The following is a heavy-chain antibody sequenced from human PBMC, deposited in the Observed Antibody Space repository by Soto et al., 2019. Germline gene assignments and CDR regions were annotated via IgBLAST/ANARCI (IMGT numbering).Heavy chain of an antibody. Sequence: EVLLVESGGGMVQPGGSLKLSCAASGFVFKDSSIHWVRQASGKGLEWVGRIRDRAYSYATAYAESVKGRFTISRDDSNNTAYLQMSGLKTEDTAIYYCTRLISAANDYWGQGTLVTVSS. CDR1: GFVFKDSS. CDR3: TRLISAANDY. J-gene: IGHJ4*02. V-gene: IGHV3-73*01. CDR2: IRDRAYSYAT. D-gene: IGHD3-10*01.